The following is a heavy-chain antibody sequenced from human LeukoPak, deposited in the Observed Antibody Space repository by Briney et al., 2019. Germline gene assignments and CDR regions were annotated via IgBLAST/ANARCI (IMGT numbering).Heavy chain of an antibody. CDR3: AKSVSAYYRYFDY. V-gene: IGHV3-30*18. Sequence: SGGSLRLSCAASGFTFSSYGVHWVRQAPGKGLEWLALISYDGGNTYYADSVKGRFSISRDNSKNTLYLQMNSLRAEDTAVYYCAKSVSAYYRYFDYWGQGTPVTVSS. CDR2: ISYDGGNT. CDR1: GFTFSSYG. J-gene: IGHJ4*02. D-gene: IGHD1-26*01.